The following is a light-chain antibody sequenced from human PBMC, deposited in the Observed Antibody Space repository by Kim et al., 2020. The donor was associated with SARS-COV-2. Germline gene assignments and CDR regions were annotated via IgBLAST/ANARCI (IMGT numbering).Light chain of an antibody. Sequence: VSPGDRATLSCRASQSVHSWLAWYQHKLGKPPRVLMSKAFALASGVPSRFIGSGSGTEFTLTISSLQSDDSATYYCQQYDDQPVTFGQGTKVDIK. V-gene: IGKV1-5*03. CDR1: QSVHSW. J-gene: IGKJ1*01. CDR2: KAF. CDR3: QQYDDQPVT.